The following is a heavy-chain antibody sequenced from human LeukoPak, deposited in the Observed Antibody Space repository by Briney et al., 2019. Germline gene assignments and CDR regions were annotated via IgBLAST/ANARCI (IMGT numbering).Heavy chain of an antibody. CDR3: ARDFLSYYDSSGYSALDY. Sequence: GGSLRLSCAASGFTFSDYYMSWIRQAPGKGLEWVSYISSSGSTIYYADSVKGRFTISRDNAKNSLYLQMYSLRAEDTAVYYCARDFLSYYDSSGYSALDYWGQGTLVTVSS. J-gene: IGHJ4*02. D-gene: IGHD3-22*01. CDR1: GFTFSDYY. CDR2: ISSSGSTI. V-gene: IGHV3-11*04.